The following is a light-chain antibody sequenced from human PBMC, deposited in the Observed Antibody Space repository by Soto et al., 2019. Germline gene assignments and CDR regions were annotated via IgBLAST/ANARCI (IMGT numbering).Light chain of an antibody. CDR2: KAS. Sequence: EIVLTQSPATLSFSPGERATLSCRASQSVDKYLVWYHQQPGQAPRLLIYKASSRATGIPAWFSGSGSAKVVSLTITSLEPEYFAVYYCQQRTYWPLTFGGGTKLEIK. CDR1: QSVDKY. CDR3: QQRTYWPLT. J-gene: IGKJ4*01. V-gene: IGKV3-11*01.